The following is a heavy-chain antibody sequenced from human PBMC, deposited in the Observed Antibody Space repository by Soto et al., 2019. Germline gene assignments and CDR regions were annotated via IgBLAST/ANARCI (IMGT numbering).Heavy chain of an antibody. Sequence: GGSLRLSCAASGFTFSSYAMHWVRQAPGKGLEWVAVISYDGSNKYYADSVKGRFTISRDNSKNTLYLQMNSLRAEDTAVYYCARIRVGRDYYYGMDVWGQGTTVTVSS. CDR3: ARIRVGRDYYYGMDV. CDR2: ISYDGSNK. CDR1: GFTFSSYA. V-gene: IGHV3-30-3*01. D-gene: IGHD1-26*01. J-gene: IGHJ6*02.